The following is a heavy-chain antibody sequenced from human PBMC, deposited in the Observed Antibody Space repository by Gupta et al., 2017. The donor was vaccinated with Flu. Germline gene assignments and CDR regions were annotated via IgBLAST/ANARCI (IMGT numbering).Heavy chain of an antibody. Sequence: QVQLVQSGAEVKKPGASVKVSCKASGYTFTSYGISWVRQAPGQGLEWMGWISAYNGNTNYAQKLQGRVTMTTDTSTSTAYMELRSLRSDDTAVYYCARSNRILEWLSYPLIVGWFDPWGQGTLVTVSS. CDR2: ISAYNGNT. D-gene: IGHD3-3*01. J-gene: IGHJ5*02. CDR1: GYTFTSYG. V-gene: IGHV1-18*01. CDR3: ARSNRILEWLSYPLIVGWFDP.